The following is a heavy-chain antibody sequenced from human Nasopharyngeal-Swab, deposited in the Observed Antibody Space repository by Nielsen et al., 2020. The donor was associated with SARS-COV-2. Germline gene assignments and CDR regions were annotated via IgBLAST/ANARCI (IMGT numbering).Heavy chain of an antibody. CDR3: ARGGSKLVIIPYYYYYMDV. CDR1: GFTFSSYS. Sequence: GESLKISCAASGFTFSSYSMNWVRQAPGKGLEWVSSISSSSYIYYADSVKGRFTISRDNAKNSLYLQMNSLRAEDTAVYYCARGGSKLVIIPYYYYYMDVWGKGTTVTVSS. CDR2: ISSSSYI. D-gene: IGHD3/OR15-3a*01. J-gene: IGHJ6*03. V-gene: IGHV3-21*01.